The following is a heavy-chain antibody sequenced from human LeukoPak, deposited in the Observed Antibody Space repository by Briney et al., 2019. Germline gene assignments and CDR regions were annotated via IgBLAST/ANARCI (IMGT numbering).Heavy chain of an antibody. Sequence: GESLKISCKGSGYRFSSYWIGWVRQMPGKGLEWMGIIHPGESDTRYSPSFQGQVTISADKSINTAYLQWSSLKASDTAMYYCARRVVNNRNWYFNLWGRGTLVTVSS. CDR3: ARRVVNNRNWYFNL. CDR2: IHPGESDT. D-gene: IGHD4-23*01. J-gene: IGHJ2*01. V-gene: IGHV5-51*01. CDR1: GYRFSSYW.